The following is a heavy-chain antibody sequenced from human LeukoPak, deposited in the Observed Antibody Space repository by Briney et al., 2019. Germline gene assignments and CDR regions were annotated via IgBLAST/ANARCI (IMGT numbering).Heavy chain of an antibody. CDR3: AKDAYSNYVDY. J-gene: IGHJ4*02. CDR1: GFTFTSSA. D-gene: IGHD5-24*01. CDR2: IVVGSGNT. V-gene: IGHV1-58*02. Sequence: SVKVSCKASGFTFTSSAMQWVRQARGQRLEWIGWIVVGSGNTNYAQKFQERVTITRDMSTSTAYMELSSLRAEDTALYYCAKDAYSNYVDYWGQGTLVTVSS.